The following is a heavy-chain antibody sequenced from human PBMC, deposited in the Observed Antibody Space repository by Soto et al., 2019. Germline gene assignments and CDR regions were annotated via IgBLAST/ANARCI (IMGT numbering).Heavy chain of an antibody. J-gene: IGHJ4*01. Sequence: QVQLVESGGGVVQSGRSLRLSCAASGFTFSYYEMHWVRQAPGKGLEWVAVVSPEETIKIYSESAKGRFTVSRDNSKSTLYLQMDSLRPDDTAVYYCAKDMLRGVPDYFDYWGHGTLVTVSS. V-gene: IGHV3-30-3*01. CDR1: GFTFSYYE. CDR2: VSPEETIK. CDR3: AKDMLRGVPDYFDY. D-gene: IGHD3-10*01.